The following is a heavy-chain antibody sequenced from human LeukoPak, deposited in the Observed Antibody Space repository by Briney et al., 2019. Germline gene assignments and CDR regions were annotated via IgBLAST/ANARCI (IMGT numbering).Heavy chain of an antibody. CDR1: RFTFSDYW. V-gene: IGHV3-74*01. J-gene: IGHJ4*02. CDR2: INRDGGGT. D-gene: IGHD3-22*01. CDR3: AKDVDYYDSKGDY. Sequence: TGGSLRLSCAASRFTFSDYWMHWVRQAPGKGLVWVSRINRDGGGTTYADSVKGRFTISRGNAKNTLYLQMNSLRAEDTAVYYCAKDVDYYDSKGDYWGQGTLVTVSS.